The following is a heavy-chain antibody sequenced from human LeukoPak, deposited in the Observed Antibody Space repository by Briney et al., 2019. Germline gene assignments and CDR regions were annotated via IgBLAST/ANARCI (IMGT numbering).Heavy chain of an antibody. D-gene: IGHD4-11*01. V-gene: IGHV3-30-3*01. CDR3: ARSGGLQKFDY. CDR1: EFTFSNYA. Sequence: GGSLRLSCAASEFTFSNYAVHWVRQAPGKGLQWVAVISYDGNTIHYADSVKGRFTISRDTSKNTLYLQMNSLRTEDMAVYYCARSGGLQKFDYWGQGTLVTVSS. J-gene: IGHJ4*02. CDR2: ISYDGNTI.